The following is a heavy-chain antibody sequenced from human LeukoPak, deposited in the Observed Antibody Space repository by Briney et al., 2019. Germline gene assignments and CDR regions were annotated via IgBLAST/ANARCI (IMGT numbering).Heavy chain of an antibody. CDR2: IKSKTDGGTT. V-gene: IGHV3-15*01. Sequence: GGSLRLSCAASGFTFSNAWMSWVRQAPGKGLEWVGRIKSKTDGGTTDYAAPVKGKFTISRDDSKNTLYLQMNSLKTEDTAVYYCAKGSGYEAQYYYYYMDVWGKGTTVTISS. CDR1: GFTFSNAW. J-gene: IGHJ6*03. D-gene: IGHD5-12*01. CDR3: AKGSGYEAQYYYYYMDV.